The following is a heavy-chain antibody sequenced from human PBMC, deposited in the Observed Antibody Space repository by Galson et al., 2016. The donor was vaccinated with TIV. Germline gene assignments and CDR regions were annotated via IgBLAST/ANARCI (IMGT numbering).Heavy chain of an antibody. J-gene: IGHJ6*02. CDR2: ISHSGTTT. Sequence: SLRLSCAASSFTVTDYYINWVRQAPGKGLEWVAYISHSGTTTFYAEGVRGRFTISRDNAKNSAFLDMSSLRAEDTAVYYCARASTMRVADYCYGMDLWGQGTTVTVSS. D-gene: IGHD3-10*01. V-gene: IGHV3-11*04. CDR3: ARASTMRVADYCYGMDL. CDR1: SFTVTDYY.